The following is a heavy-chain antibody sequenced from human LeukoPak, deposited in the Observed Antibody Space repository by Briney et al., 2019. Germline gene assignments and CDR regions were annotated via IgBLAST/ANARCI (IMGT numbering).Heavy chain of an antibody. D-gene: IGHD3-10*01. J-gene: IGHJ4*02. Sequence: GGSLRLSCAASGFTFSSYGMHWVRQAPGKGLEWVAFIRYDGSNKYYADSVKGRFTISRDNSKNTLYLQMNSLRAEDTAVYYCAKERDYGSGSWNYFDYWGQGTLVTVSS. CDR1: GFTFSSYG. CDR2: IRYDGSNK. V-gene: IGHV3-30*02. CDR3: AKERDYGSGSWNYFDY.